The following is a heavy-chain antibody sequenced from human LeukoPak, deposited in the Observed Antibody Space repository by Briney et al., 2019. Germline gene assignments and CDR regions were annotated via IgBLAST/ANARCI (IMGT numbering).Heavy chain of an antibody. CDR2: IYNDANT. CDR3: ARDREVVTAKAQMDV. D-gene: IGHD2-21*02. V-gene: IGHV3-53*01. Sequence: PGGSLRLSCAVSGFTVSTNHMRWVRQAPGWGLEWVSVIYNDANTYYTDSVKGRFTNSRDNSKNTVFRQMNSLRAEDTAVDYCARDREVVTAKAQMDVWGKGTTVTVSS. CDR1: GFTVSTNH. J-gene: IGHJ6*04.